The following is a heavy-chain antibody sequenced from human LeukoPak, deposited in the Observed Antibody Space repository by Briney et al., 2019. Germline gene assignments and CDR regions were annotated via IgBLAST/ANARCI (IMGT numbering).Heavy chain of an antibody. CDR2: ISYDGSNK. D-gene: IGHD2-15*01. Sequence: GGSLRLSCAASGFTFSSYAMHWVRQAPVKGLEWVAVISYDGSNKYYADSVKGRFTISRDNSKNTLYLQMNSLRAEDTAAYYCARSRRYCSGGSCYSFDPWGQGTLVTVSS. J-gene: IGHJ5*02. V-gene: IGHV3-30-3*01. CDR3: ARSRRYCSGGSCYSFDP. CDR1: GFTFSSYA.